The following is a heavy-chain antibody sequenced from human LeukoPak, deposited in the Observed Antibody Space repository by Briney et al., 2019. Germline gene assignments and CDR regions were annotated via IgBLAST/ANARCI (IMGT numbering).Heavy chain of an antibody. CDR1: GFTFSSYG. Sequence: GGSLRLSCGASGFTFSSYGMHWVRQAPGKGLEWVAFIRYDGSNKYYADSVKGRFTISRDNAKNSLYLQMNSLRAEDTAVYYCARDPMADYGDPNGWWGQGTLVTVSS. CDR3: ARDPMADYGDPNGW. CDR2: IRYDGSNK. J-gene: IGHJ4*02. V-gene: IGHV3-30*02. D-gene: IGHD4-17*01.